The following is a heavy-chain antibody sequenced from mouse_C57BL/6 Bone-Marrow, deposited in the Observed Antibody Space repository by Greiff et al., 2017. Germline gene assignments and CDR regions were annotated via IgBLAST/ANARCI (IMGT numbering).Heavy chain of an antibody. CDR3: ANYYGSSYWYFDV. J-gene: IGHJ1*03. V-gene: IGHV1-66*01. CDR2: LYPGSGNT. D-gene: IGHD1-1*01. Sequence: VQLQQSGPELVKPGASVKISCKASGYSFTSYYIHWVKQRPGQGLEWIGWLYPGSGNTKYNEKFKGKATLTADKSSSTAYMELRSLTSEDSAVYVCANYYGSSYWYFDVWGTGTTVTVAS. CDR1: GYSFTSYY.